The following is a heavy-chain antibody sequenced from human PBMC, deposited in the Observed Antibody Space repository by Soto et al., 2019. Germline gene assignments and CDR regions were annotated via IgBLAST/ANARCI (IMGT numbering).Heavy chain of an antibody. V-gene: IGHV4-4*07. D-gene: IGHD1-1*01. CDR3: VRDGTKTLRDWFDP. CDR2: IYATVTT. Sequence: PSETLSLTCTVSGASISGFYWSWIRKSAGKGLEWIGRIYATVTTDYNPSLKSRVIMSVDTSKKQFSLKLRSVTAADTAVYYCVRDGTKTLRDWFDPWGQGISVTVSS. CDR1: GASISGFY. J-gene: IGHJ5*02.